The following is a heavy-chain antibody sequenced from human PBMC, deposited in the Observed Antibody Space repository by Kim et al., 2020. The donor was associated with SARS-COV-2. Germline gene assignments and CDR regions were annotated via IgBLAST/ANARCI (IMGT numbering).Heavy chain of an antibody. J-gene: IGHJ6*02. D-gene: IGHD3-10*01. V-gene: IGHV3-23*01. Sequence: GGSLRLSCTASGFTFSSYAMSWVRQAPGKGLEWVSAISDGGTRTYYADSVKGRFTIPRDNSKNTLYLQMTGLRAEDTAVYYCARNDYFNSGSSYYYGMDVWGQGTTVTVSS. CDR2: ISDGGTRT. CDR1: GFTFSSYA. CDR3: ARNDYFNSGSSYYYGMDV.